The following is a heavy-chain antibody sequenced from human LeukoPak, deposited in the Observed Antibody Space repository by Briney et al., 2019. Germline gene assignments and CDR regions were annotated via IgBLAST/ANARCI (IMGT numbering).Heavy chain of an antibody. V-gene: IGHV1-46*01. D-gene: IGHD3-22*01. Sequence: GASVKVSCKASGYTFTSYYMHWVRQAPGQGLEWMGIINPSGGSTSYAQKFRGRVTMTRDTSTSTVYMELSSLRSEDTAVYYCAREYDSSGSSPGWYYGMDVWGQGTTVTDSS. CDR1: GYTFTSYY. CDR2: INPSGGST. CDR3: AREYDSSGSSPGWYYGMDV. J-gene: IGHJ6*02.